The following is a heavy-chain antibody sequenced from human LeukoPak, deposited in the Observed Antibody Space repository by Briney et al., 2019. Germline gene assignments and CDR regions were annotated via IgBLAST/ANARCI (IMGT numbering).Heavy chain of an antibody. V-gene: IGHV3-64*02. D-gene: IGHD6-19*01. J-gene: IGHJ4*02. CDR3: ARDLAIAVALDY. CDR1: GFTFSSYA. CDR2: ISSNGGST. Sequence: LPGGSLRLSCAASGFTFSSYAMYWVRQAPGKGLEYASAISSNGGSTYYADSVKGRFTISRDNSKNTLYLQTGSLRAEDMAVYYCARDLAIAVALDYWGQGTLVTVSS.